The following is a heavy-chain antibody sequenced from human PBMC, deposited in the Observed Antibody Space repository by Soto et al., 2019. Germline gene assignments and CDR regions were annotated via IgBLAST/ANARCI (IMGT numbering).Heavy chain of an antibody. V-gene: IGHV4-59*11. D-gene: IGHD5-12*01. CDR1: GGSISSHS. CDR3: ARTALLSRVYDFDY. Sequence: SSETLSLTCTVSGGSISSHSWSWIRQPPGKGLEWIGYIYYSGSTDYNPSLKSRVTISVDTSKNLFSLKLSSVTAADTAVYYCARTALLSRVYDFDYWGQGTLVTVSS. J-gene: IGHJ4*02. CDR2: IYYSGST.